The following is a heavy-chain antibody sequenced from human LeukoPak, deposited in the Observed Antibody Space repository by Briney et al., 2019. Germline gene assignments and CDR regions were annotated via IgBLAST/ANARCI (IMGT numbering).Heavy chain of an antibody. Sequence: GGSLRLSCAASGFTFSNYWMTWVRQTPGKGLEWVANINQDGSEKYYVDSVKGRFTISRDNAKNSLYLQMDSLRADDTAVYYCASGYRTFDYWGQGTLVTVSS. CDR2: INQDGSEK. J-gene: IGHJ4*02. V-gene: IGHV3-7*03. D-gene: IGHD5-24*01. CDR1: GFTFSNYW. CDR3: ASGYRTFDY.